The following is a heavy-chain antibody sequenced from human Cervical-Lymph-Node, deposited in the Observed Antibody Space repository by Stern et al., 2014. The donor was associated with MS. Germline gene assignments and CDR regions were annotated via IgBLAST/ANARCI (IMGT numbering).Heavy chain of an antibody. Sequence: DQLVESGSELRKPGASVKVSCKASGYSFNSYAVTWVRQAPGQGLEWLGWINTNTGNPTYAQGFTGRFVFSLDTSVSTTYLHISSLKAEDTAVYYCARDLRDISGYYLDSWGQGSLVTVSS. CDR1: GYSFNSYA. J-gene: IGHJ4*02. D-gene: IGHD3-22*01. CDR2: INTNTGNP. CDR3: ARDLRDISGYYLDS. V-gene: IGHV7-4-1*02.